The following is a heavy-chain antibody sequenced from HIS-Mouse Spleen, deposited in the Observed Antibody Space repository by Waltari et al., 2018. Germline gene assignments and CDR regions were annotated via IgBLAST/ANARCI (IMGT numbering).Heavy chain of an antibody. J-gene: IGHJ2*01. V-gene: IGHV4-39*07. CDR3: AREIPYSSSWYDWYFDL. CDR1: GGSISSSSYY. Sequence: QLQLQESGPGLVKPSETLSLTCTVSGGSISSSSYYWGWIRQPPGKGLEWIRSIYYSGSTYYTPSLKSRVTISVDTSKNQFSLKLGSVTAADTAVYYCAREIPYSSSWYDWYFDLWGRGTLVTVSS. D-gene: IGHD6-13*01. CDR2: IYYSGST.